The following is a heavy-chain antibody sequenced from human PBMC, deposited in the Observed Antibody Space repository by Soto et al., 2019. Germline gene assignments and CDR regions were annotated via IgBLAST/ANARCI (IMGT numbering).Heavy chain of an antibody. Sequence: PGGSLRLSCSASGFTFSSYAMHWVRQAPGKGLEYVSAISSNGGSTYYADSVKGRFTISRDNSKNTLYLQMSSLRAEDTAVYYCVKSLAILTGYYGIDYWGQGTLVTVSS. V-gene: IGHV3-64D*08. CDR3: VKSLAILTGYYGIDY. CDR1: GFTFSSYA. J-gene: IGHJ4*02. CDR2: ISSNGGST. D-gene: IGHD3-9*01.